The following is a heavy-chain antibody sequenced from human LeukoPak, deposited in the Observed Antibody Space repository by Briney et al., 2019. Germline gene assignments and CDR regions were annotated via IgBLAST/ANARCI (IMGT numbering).Heavy chain of an antibody. CDR3: ARHRSPRYYYYMDV. J-gene: IGHJ6*03. CDR1: GGSFSGYY. V-gene: IGHV4-34*01. Sequence: PSETLSLTCAVYGGSFSGYYWSWIRQPPGKGLEWIGEINHSGSTNYNPSLKSQVSISIDTSKNQFSLRLTSVTAADTAVYYCARHRSPRYYYYMDVWGKGTMVTISS. CDR2: INHSGST.